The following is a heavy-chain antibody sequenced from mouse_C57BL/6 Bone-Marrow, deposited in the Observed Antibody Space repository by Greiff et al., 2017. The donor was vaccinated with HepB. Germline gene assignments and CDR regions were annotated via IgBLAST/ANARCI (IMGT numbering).Heavy chain of an antibody. CDR2: ISSGSSTI. V-gene: IGHV5-17*01. J-gene: IGHJ3*01. Sequence: EVQLVESGGGLVKPGGSLKLSCAASGFTFSDYGMHWVRQAPEKGLEWVAYISSGSSTIYYADTVKGRFTISRDNAKNTLFLQMTSLRSEATAMYYCARPYYYGSSYSWFAYWGQGTLVTVSA. CDR1: GFTFSDYG. D-gene: IGHD1-1*01. CDR3: ARPYYYGSSYSWFAY.